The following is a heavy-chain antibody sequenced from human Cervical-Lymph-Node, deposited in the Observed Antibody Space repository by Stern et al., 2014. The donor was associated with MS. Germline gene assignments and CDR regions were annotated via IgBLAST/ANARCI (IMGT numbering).Heavy chain of an antibody. CDR2: LFPVFGTP. CDR1: VGTFSKFP. V-gene: IGHV1-69*01. CDR3: ALSSETSDRWYSLGYDL. Sequence: VQLVQSGAEVTTPGSSVKVSCKASVGTFSKFPSSWVRQAPGQGLEWMGGLFPVFGTPTYAQEFRGRVTITADVSTSTVYMELSSLRSDDTAVYYCALSSETSDRWYSLGYDLWGQGTLVTVSS. D-gene: IGHD6-13*01. J-gene: IGHJ5*02.